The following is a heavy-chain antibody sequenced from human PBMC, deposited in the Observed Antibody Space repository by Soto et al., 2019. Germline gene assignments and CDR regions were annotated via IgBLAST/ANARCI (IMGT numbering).Heavy chain of an antibody. CDR2: ISWNSGNI. J-gene: IGHJ4*02. V-gene: IGHV3-9*01. CDR3: ARDRDYTFWSGYYEY. Sequence: GGSLRLSCTASGFTFDDYAMHWVRQAPGKGLEWVSGISWNSGNIGYADSVKGRFTISRDNAKKSLYLQMNSLRPEDTALYYCARDRDYTFWSGYYEYWGQGTLVTVSS. D-gene: IGHD3-3*01. CDR1: GFTFDDYA.